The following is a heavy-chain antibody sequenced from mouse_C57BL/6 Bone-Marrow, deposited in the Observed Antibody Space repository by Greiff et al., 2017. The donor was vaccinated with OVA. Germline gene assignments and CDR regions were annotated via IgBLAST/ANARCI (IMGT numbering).Heavy chain of an antibody. Sequence: QVQLQQSGAELARPGASVKMSCKASGYTFTSYTMHWVKQRPGQGLEWIGYINPSSGYTKYNQKFKDKATLTADKSSSTAYMQLSSLTSEDSAVYYCARSGTTVVAPYYFDYWGQGTTLTVSS. CDR1: GYTFTSYT. J-gene: IGHJ2*01. V-gene: IGHV1-4*01. CDR2: INPSSGYT. D-gene: IGHD1-1*01. CDR3: ARSGTTVVAPYYFDY.